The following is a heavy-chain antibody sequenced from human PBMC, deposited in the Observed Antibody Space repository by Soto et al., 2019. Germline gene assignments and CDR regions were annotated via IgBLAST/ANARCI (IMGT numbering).Heavy chain of an antibody. Sequence: PGESLKISCKASGYSFTRSWIGWVRQMPGKGLEWMGIIYPGDSDTRYSPSFQGQVTISADKSISTAYLQWSSLRASDTAMYYCARQVENWFDPWGQGTLVTVSS. V-gene: IGHV5-51*01. CDR2: IYPGDSDT. J-gene: IGHJ5*01. CDR1: GYSFTRSW. CDR3: ARQVENWFDP.